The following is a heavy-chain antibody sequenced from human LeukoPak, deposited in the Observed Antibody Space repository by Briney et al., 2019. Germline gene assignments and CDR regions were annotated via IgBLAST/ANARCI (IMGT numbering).Heavy chain of an antibody. CDR3: ARDGSYYDGGIDY. CDR1: GGSISSSSYY. CDR2: IYYSGST. J-gene: IGHJ4*02. D-gene: IGHD1-26*01. Sequence: KPSETLSLTCTVSGGSISSSSYYWGWIRLPPGRGLEWIGNIYYSGSTYYNPSLKSRVTISVDTSKNQFSLKLSSVTAADTAVYYCARDGSYYDGGIDYWGQGTLVTVSS. V-gene: IGHV4-39*07.